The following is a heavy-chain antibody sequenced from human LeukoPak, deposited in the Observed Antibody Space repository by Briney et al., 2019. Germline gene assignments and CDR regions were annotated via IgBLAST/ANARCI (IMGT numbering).Heavy chain of an antibody. CDR1: GGSISNNNYY. CDR2: IYYSGSP. D-gene: IGHD3-22*01. J-gene: IGHJ3*02. CDR3: AREGWYYYDSSGENAFDI. V-gene: IGHV4-39*07. Sequence: SETLSLTCTVSGGSISNNNYYWAWIRQPPGKGLECIGSIYYSGSPYYNPSLKSRVTISVDTSKNQFSLKLSSVTAADTAVYYCAREGWYYYDSSGENAFDIWGQGTMVTVSS.